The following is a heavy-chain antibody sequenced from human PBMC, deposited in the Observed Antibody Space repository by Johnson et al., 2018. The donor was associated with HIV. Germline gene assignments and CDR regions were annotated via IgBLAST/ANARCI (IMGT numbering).Heavy chain of an antibody. J-gene: IGHJ3*02. CDR3: TRVRSALRLAFDM. Sequence: VQLVESGGGLVQPGGSLRLSCAASGFTFSTHWMTWVRQAPGKGLEWVASLRQDGGEKYYVDSVKGRFTISRDNAKNSLYLQMNSLRAEDTAVYYCTRVRSALRLAFDMWGQGTLVTVSS. CDR2: LRQDGGEK. D-gene: IGHD3-10*01. CDR1: GFTFSTHW. V-gene: IGHV3-7*05.